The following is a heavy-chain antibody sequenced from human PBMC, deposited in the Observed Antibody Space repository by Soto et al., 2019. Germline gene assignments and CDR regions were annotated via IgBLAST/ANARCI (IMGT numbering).Heavy chain of an antibody. CDR3: AMRSDYGDYPYSWFDP. V-gene: IGHV4-31*03. D-gene: IGHD4-17*01. CDR1: GASISSGGYY. Sequence: QVQLQESVPGLVKPSQTLSLTCTVSGASISSGGYYWSWIRQHPGAVLEWDGYISYTGRTYNNPSLKSRVTISVATSQTQFPLKMSSVTAADTAVYNCAMRSDYGDYPYSWFDPWGQGTRVTVSS. CDR2: ISYTGRT. J-gene: IGHJ5*02.